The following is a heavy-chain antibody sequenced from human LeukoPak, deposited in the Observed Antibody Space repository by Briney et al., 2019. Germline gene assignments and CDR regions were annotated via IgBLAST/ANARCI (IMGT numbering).Heavy chain of an antibody. J-gene: IGHJ1*01. CDR1: GLTFSSYN. CDR3: AKDVSFYYDSSGYYQH. D-gene: IGHD3-22*01. Sequence: GGSLRLSCAVSGLTFSSYNINWVRQAPGKGLEWVSHISSSSTTIYYADSVKGRFTISRDNSKNTLYLHMNSLRAEDTAVYYCAKDVSFYYDSSGYYQHWGQGTLVTVSS. CDR2: ISSSSTTI. V-gene: IGHV3-48*01.